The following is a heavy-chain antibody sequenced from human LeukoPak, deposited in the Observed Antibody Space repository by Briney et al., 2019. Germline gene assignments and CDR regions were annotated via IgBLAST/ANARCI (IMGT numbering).Heavy chain of an antibody. Sequence: PGGSLRLSCAASGFTFSSYAMSRVRQAPGKGLEWVSAISGGGGSTYYADSVKGRFTISRDNSKNTLYLQMNSLRAEDTAVYYCAKEAGYSSGYSIDYWGQGTLVTVSS. CDR2: ISGGGGST. V-gene: IGHV3-23*01. J-gene: IGHJ4*02. D-gene: IGHD6-19*01. CDR1: GFTFSSYA. CDR3: AKEAGYSSGYSIDY.